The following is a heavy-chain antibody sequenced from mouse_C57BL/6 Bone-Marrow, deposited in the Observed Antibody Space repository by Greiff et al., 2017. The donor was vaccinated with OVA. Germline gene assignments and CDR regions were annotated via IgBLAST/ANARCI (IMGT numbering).Heavy chain of an antibody. CDR3: AKNSNYGNFFDY. V-gene: IGHV2-4*01. J-gene: IGHJ2*01. D-gene: IGHD2-1*01. CDR2: IWSGGST. Sequence: VKLMESGPGLVQPSQSLSITCTVSGFSLTSYGVHWVRQPPGKGLEWLGVIWSGGSTDYNAAFISRLSISKDNSKSQVFFKMNSLQADDTAIYYCAKNSNYGNFFDYWGQGTTLTVSS. CDR1: GFSLTSYG.